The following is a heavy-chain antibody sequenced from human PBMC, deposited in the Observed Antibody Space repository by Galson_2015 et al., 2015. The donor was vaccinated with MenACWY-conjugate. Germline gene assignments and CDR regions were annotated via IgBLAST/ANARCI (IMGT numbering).Heavy chain of an antibody. J-gene: IGHJ4*02. CDR2: IWSKKAGGRP. V-gene: IGHV3-15*01. CDR3: ARGSNSPDSSDFDN. D-gene: IGHD3-16*01. CDR1: GFTFSNAW. Sequence: SLRLSCAASGFTFSNAWMNWVRRAPGKGLEWVGRIWSKKAGGRPEYAPPVTARFAISRDVLGDTRFLEMNNLKIEDTALYNCARGSNSPDSSDFDNWGQGTLVTVSS.